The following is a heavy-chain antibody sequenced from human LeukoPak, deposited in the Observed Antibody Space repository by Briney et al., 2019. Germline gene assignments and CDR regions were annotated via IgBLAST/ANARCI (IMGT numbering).Heavy chain of an antibody. CDR3: AREWYTSGWADAFDI. Sequence: GASVKVSCKASGYTFTNHYLHWVRQAPGPGLEWMGIINPSGGSTSYPQKFQGRVTMTRDTSTSTFYMELSSLRSDDTAVYYCAREWYTSGWADAFDIWGQGTLVTVSS. V-gene: IGHV1-46*01. D-gene: IGHD6-19*01. CDR1: GYTFTNHY. CDR2: INPSGGST. J-gene: IGHJ3*02.